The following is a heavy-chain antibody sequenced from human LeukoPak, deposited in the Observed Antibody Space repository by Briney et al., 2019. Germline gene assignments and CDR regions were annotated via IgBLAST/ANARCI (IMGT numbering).Heavy chain of an antibody. CDR1: GFTFSSYS. V-gene: IGHV3-21*01. D-gene: IGHD6-19*01. J-gene: IGHJ4*02. CDR2: ISSSSSYI. Sequence: GGSLRLSCAASGFTFSSYSMNWVRQAPGKGLEWVSSISSSSSYIFYADSVKGRFTISRDNAKNSLYLQMNSLRAEDTAVYYCARAEGTGFFDYWGQGTLVTVSS. CDR3: ARAEGTGFFDY.